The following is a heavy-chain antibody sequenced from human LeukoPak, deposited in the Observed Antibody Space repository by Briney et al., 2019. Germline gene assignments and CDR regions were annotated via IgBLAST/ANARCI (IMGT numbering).Heavy chain of an antibody. CDR3: ARGWRYPSYSSSSRWFDP. CDR2: INHSGST. J-gene: IGHJ5*02. D-gene: IGHD6-6*01. Sequence: PSETLSLTRAVYGVSFSGYYWSWIRQPPGKGLEWIGEINHSGSTNYNPSLKSRVTISVDTSKNQFSLKLSSVTAADTAVYYCARGWRYPSYSSSSRWFDPWGQGTLVTVSS. CDR1: GVSFSGYY. V-gene: IGHV4-34*01.